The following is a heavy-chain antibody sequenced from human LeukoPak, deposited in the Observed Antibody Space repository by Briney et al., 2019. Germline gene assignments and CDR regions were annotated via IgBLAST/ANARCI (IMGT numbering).Heavy chain of an antibody. CDR2: INSVGSST. CDR1: GFIFSTYW. CDR3: ARAVPPTVVTHSYYYYYGMDV. Sequence: GGSLRLSCTASGFIFSTYWMHWVRQAPGKGLVWVSRINSVGSSTNYADSVKGRFTISRDNAKNMLYLQMNSLRAEDTAVYYCARAVPPTVVTHSYYYYYGMDVWGQGTTVTVSS. V-gene: IGHV3-74*01. D-gene: IGHD4-23*01. J-gene: IGHJ6*02.